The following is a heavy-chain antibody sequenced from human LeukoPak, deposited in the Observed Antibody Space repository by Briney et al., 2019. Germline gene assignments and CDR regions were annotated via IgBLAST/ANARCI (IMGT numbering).Heavy chain of an antibody. CDR3: ARHVGKAVAGTGTLDY. V-gene: IGHV4-39*01. D-gene: IGHD6-19*01. Sequence: SETLSLTCTVSGGSISSSSYYWGWIRQPPGKGLEWIGSIYYSGSTYYNPSLKSRVTISVDTSKNQFSLKLSSVTAADTAVYYCARHVGKAVAGTGTLDYWGQGTLVTVSS. CDR2: IYYSGST. J-gene: IGHJ4*02. CDR1: GGSISSSSYY.